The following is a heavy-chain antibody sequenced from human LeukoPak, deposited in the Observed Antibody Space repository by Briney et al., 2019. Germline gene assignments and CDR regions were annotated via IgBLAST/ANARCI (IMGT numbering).Heavy chain of an antibody. V-gene: IGHV3-21*01. CDR2: ISSSSSYI. J-gene: IGHJ4*02. CDR1: GFTLSSYS. Sequence: GGSLRPSCAPSGFTLSSYSMTWAGQAPGKGLEWVSSISSSSSYIYYADSVKGRFTISRDNAKNSLYLQMNSLRAEDTAVYYCASDDSSGYYDYWGQGTLVTVSS. CDR3: ASDDSSGYYDY. D-gene: IGHD3-22*01.